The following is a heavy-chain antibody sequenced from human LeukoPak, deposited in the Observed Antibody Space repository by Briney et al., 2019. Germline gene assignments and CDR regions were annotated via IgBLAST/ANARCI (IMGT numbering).Heavy chain of an antibody. D-gene: IGHD3-9*01. CDR1: GFAFNTQA. CDR2: MSLDGSSI. J-gene: IGHJ4*02. Sequence: GGSLRLSCVASGFAFNTQAMHWVRQPPGKGLEWLAVMSLDGSSIYYADSVRGRFTISRDNSKNTLFLQMSSLRVEDTAVYYCARDRGKLRYLDLWGQGTLLTVSS. V-gene: IGHV3-30*15. CDR3: ARDRGKLRYLDL.